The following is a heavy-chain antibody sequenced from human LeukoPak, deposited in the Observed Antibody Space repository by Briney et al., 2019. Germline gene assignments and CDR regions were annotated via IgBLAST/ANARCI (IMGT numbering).Heavy chain of an antibody. D-gene: IGHD2-15*01. CDR2: ISVSVGST. CDR1: GFTFSNYA. J-gene: IGHJ4*02. V-gene: IGHV3-23*01. CDR3: AKDNGDCSGGSCYRGGGFDY. Sequence: GGSLRLSCAASGFTFSNYAMSWVPQAPGKGLEWVSAISVSVGSTYYADSVKGRFTISRDNSKNTLYLQMNSLRAEDAAVYYCAKDNGDCSGGSCYRGGGFDYWGQGTLVTVSS.